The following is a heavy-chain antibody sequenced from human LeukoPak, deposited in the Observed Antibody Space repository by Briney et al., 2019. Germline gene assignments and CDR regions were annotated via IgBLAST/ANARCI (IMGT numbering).Heavy chain of an antibody. J-gene: IGHJ3*02. Sequence: SVKVSCKASGGTFSSYTISWVRQAPGQGLEWMGRIIPILGIANYAQKFQGRVTMTRDTSTSTVYMELCSLRSEDTAVYYCARESGRPGITAFDIWGQGTMVTVSS. V-gene: IGHV1-69*04. CDR1: GGTFSSYT. CDR3: ARESGRPGITAFDI. D-gene: IGHD5-24*01. CDR2: IIPILGIA.